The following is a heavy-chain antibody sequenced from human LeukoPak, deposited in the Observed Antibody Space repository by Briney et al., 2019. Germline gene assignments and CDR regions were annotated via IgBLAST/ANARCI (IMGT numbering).Heavy chain of an antibody. CDR3: AKAAIDRRYSYGSPFDY. J-gene: IGHJ4*02. Sequence: GGSLRLSCAASGFTFSSYAMHWVRQAPGKGLEYVSAISENGGSTYYANSVKGRFTISRDNSKNTLYLQMNSLRAEDTAVYYCAKAAIDRRYSYGSPFDYWGQGTLVTASS. CDR1: GFTFSSYA. D-gene: IGHD5-18*01. CDR2: ISENGGST. V-gene: IGHV3-64*01.